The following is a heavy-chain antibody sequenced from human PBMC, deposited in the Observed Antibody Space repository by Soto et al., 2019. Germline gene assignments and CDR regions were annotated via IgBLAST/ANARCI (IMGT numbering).Heavy chain of an antibody. V-gene: IGHV2-5*02. J-gene: IGHJ6*03. D-gene: IGHD3-10*02. Sequence: QITLKESGPTLVKPTQTLTLTCTFSGFSLTTRGVGVGWIRQPPGKALEWLALIYWDDDKRYSPSLKSRLTSTKDTPKNQVVLTAANMDPVHAATDYGAQVPCSGQLLDAYYYYMDVWGKGATVAVS. CDR3: AQVPCSGQLLDAYYYYMDV. CDR2: IYWDDDK. CDR1: GFSLTTRGVG.